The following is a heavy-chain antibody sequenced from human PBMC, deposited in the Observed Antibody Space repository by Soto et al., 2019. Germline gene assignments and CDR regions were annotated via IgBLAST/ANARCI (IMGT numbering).Heavy chain of an antibody. CDR1: GFSFGNTE. V-gene: IGHV3-48*03. D-gene: IGHD2-21*01. CDR3: ARSGGDYRPFDS. Sequence: GGSLRLSCTASGFSFGNTEMNWIRQAPGKALEWVSHMTGSGSAIYYADSVKGRFTISRDNARNSLYLQLNSLRAEDTALYYCARSGGDYRPFDSWGQGTLVTVSS. CDR2: MTGSGSAI. J-gene: IGHJ4*02.